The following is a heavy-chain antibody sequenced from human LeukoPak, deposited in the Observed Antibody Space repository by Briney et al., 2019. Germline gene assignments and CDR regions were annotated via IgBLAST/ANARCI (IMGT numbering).Heavy chain of an antibody. CDR3: AKGGHYYDSSGYYGNYFDY. J-gene: IGHJ4*02. CDR2: IYSGGST. Sequence: PGGSLRLSCAASGFTVSSNYMSWVRQAPGKGLEWVSVIYSGGSTYYADSGKGRFTISRDNSKNTLYLQMNSLRAEDTAVYYCAKGGHYYDSSGYYGNYFDYWGQGTLVTVSS. D-gene: IGHD3-22*01. CDR1: GFTVSSNY. V-gene: IGHV3-66*01.